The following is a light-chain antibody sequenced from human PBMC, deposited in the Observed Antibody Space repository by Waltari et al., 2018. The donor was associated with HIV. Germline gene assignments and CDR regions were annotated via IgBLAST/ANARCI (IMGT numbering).Light chain of an antibody. CDR1: SNDLGRSDL. CDR3: CSYAGITTWV. J-gene: IGLJ3*02. V-gene: IGLV2-23*02. CDR2: DVT. Sequence: QSALTQPASVSGSPGQSITISCTGTSNDLGRSDLVSWYQHQPGRAPKLIIYDVTKWPSGVSHRFSGSKSGATASLTISGLQAEDEADYYCCSYAGITTWVFGGGTKVTVL.